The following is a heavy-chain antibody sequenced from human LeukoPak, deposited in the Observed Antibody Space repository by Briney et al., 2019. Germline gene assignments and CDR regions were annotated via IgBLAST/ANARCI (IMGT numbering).Heavy chain of an antibody. Sequence: SVKVSCKASGGTFSSYAISWVRQAPGQGLEWMGGIIPIFGTANYAQKFQGRVTITTDESTSTAYMELSSLRSEDTAVYYCARDLEYSSSFCDYWGQGTLVTVSS. J-gene: IGHJ4*02. CDR2: IIPIFGTA. D-gene: IGHD6-6*01. CDR1: GGTFSSYA. CDR3: ARDLEYSSSFCDY. V-gene: IGHV1-69*05.